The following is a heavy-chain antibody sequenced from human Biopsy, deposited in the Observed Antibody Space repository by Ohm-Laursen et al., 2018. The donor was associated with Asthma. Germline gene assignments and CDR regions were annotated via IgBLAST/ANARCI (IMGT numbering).Heavy chain of an antibody. Sequence: SLRLSCSASGFTFGDYCMSWVRQVPGKGLEWVANIKHDGTEKNHVDSLKGRFTISRDNSKNTVFLLMNSLRAEDTALYYCARGDSRGNCCIFDSWGLGTLVTVSS. D-gene: IGHD2-15*01. CDR3: ARGDSRGNCCIFDS. V-gene: IGHV3-7*03. CDR2: IKHDGTEK. J-gene: IGHJ4*02. CDR1: GFTFGDYC.